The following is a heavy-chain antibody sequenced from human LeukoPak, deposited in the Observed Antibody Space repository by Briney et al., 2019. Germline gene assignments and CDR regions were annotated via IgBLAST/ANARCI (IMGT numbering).Heavy chain of an antibody. J-gene: IGHJ6*02. CDR2: IKQDGSEK. CDR1: GFTFSNYG. Sequence: GGSLRLSCAASGFTFSNYGMSWVRQAPGKGLEWVANIKQDGSEKYYVDSVKGRFTISRDNAKNSLYLQMNSLRAEDTAVYYCARDAPGRIFHGYGMDVWGQGTTVTVPS. D-gene: IGHD3-9*01. V-gene: IGHV3-7*01. CDR3: ARDAPGRIFHGYGMDV.